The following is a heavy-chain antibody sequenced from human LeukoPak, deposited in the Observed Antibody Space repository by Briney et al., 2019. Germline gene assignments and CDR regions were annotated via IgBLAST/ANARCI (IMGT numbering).Heavy chain of an antibody. D-gene: IGHD3-10*01. V-gene: IGHV1-18*01. CDR1: GYTFTSYG. Sequence: ASVKVSCKASGYTFTSYGISWVRQAPGQGLEWMGWISAYNGNTNYAQKLQGRVTMTTDTSTSTAYMELRSLRSDDTAVYYCARSMVRGVNPDAFDIWGQGTMVTVSS. J-gene: IGHJ3*02. CDR2: ISAYNGNT. CDR3: ARSMVRGVNPDAFDI.